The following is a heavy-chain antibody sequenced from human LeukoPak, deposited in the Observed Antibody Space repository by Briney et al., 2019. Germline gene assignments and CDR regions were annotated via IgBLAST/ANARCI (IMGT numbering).Heavy chain of an antibody. Sequence: GSLRLSCAASGFSVSNNYMSWVRQAPGKGLEWVSIIYSGGAIYYGDAVKGRFFISRDNPKNTLHLQMNSLRVEDTAVYYCARGLWFENPWGQGTLVTVSS. CDR2: IYSGGAI. CDR1: GFSVSNNY. D-gene: IGHD3-10*01. V-gene: IGHV3-66*01. CDR3: ARGLWFENP. J-gene: IGHJ5*02.